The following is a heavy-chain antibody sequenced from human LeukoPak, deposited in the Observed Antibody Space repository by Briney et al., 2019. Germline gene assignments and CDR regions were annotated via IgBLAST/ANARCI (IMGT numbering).Heavy chain of an antibody. D-gene: IGHD5-18*01. Sequence: ASVKVSCKASGYTFTSYGISWVRQAPGQGLEWMGWISTYNGNTNYAQKLQGRVTMTTGTSTSTAYMELRSLRSDDTAVYYCARELAGDVDTALYYFDYWGQGTLVTVSS. J-gene: IGHJ4*02. V-gene: IGHV1-18*01. CDR1: GYTFTSYG. CDR3: ARELAGDVDTALYYFDY. CDR2: ISTYNGNT.